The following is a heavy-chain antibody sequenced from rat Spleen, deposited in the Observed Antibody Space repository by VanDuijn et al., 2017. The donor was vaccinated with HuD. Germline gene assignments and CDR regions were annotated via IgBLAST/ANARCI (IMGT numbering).Heavy chain of an antibody. CDR3: ASQYYYDGYYRDY. CDR2: IWGNGDT. CDR1: GFSLNNYN. J-gene: IGHJ2*01. Sequence: QVQLKESGPGLVQPSQTLSLTCTVPGFSLNNYNVNCLRHPTGKGLEWMGVIWGNGDTKYNSALQSRLSISSDTSKSQVYLKVNNLQTEDTAMYFCASQYYYDGYYRDYWGQGLMVTVSS. D-gene: IGHD1-12*03. V-gene: IGHV2S61*01.